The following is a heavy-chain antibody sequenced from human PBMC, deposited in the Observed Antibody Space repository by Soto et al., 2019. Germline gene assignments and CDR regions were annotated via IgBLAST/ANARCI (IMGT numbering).Heavy chain of an antibody. D-gene: IGHD3-22*01. CDR2: ITATGDRT. V-gene: IGHV3-23*01. Sequence: LRLSCADSGFSFITYSMSWVRQTPGKGLEWVSAITATGDRTYYADSVTGRFTISRDNSKKTHYLQMTSLRAEDTAIYYCATMNGYFEYWGQGTPVTVSS. J-gene: IGHJ4*02. CDR1: GFSFITYS. CDR3: ATMNGYFEY.